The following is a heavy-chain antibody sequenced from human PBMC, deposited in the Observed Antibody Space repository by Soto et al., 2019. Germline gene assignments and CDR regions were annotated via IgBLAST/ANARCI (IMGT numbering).Heavy chain of an antibody. J-gene: IGHJ6*02. Sequence: QVQLQESGPGLLRPSQTLSLTCTVSGDSITSDDYYWTWIRQPPGKGLEWLGHIYYTGSTSYNPSLESRGSISLDTSKNQFSLRVRSVTAADTAVYCCARASVQIINSSRAMDVWGHGTSIIVSS. V-gene: IGHV4-30-4*01. D-gene: IGHD3-10*01. CDR1: GDSITSDDYY. CDR3: ARASVQIINSSRAMDV. CDR2: IYYTGST.